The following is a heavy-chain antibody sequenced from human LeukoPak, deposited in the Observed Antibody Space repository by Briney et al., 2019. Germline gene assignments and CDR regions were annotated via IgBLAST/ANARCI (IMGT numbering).Heavy chain of an antibody. CDR1: GYTFTSYA. V-gene: IGHV1-3*03. Sequence: ASVKVSCKASGYTFTSYAMHWVRQAPGQRLEWMAWINVDSGNTKYSQEFQGRVTITRDTSASTAYMELSSLRSEDMAVYYCARDNSMGASAWWFDPWGQGTLVTVSS. CDR3: ARDNSMGASAWWFDP. CDR2: INVDSGNT. D-gene: IGHD1-26*01. J-gene: IGHJ5*02.